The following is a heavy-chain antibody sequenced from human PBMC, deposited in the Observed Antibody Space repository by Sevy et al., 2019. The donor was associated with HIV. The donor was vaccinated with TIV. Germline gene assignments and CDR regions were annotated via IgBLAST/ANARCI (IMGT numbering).Heavy chain of an antibody. Sequence: GGSLRLSCAASGFTFSDYYMSWIRQAPGKGLEWVSYISSSGSTIYYADSVKGRFTISRDNAKNSLYLQMNSLRAEDTAMYYCARDLTRGYYDSSGYYPSGAFDIWGQGTMVTVSS. V-gene: IGHV3-11*01. CDR2: ISSSGSTI. CDR1: GFTFSDYY. CDR3: ARDLTRGYYDSSGYYPSGAFDI. D-gene: IGHD3-22*01. J-gene: IGHJ3*02.